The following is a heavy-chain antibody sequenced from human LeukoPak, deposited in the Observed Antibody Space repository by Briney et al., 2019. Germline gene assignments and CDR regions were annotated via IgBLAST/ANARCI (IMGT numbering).Heavy chain of an antibody. J-gene: IGHJ5*02. CDR3: ARGVPRLRGLQPNWFDP. CDR1: GYTFTSYD. CDR2: MNPNSGNM. V-gene: IGHV1-8*01. D-gene: IGHD5-24*01. Sequence: ASVKVSCKASGYTFTSYDINWVRQATGQGLEWMGWMNPNSGNMGYAQKFQGRVTMTRNTSISTAYMELSSLRSEDTAVYYCARGVPRLRGLQPNWFDPWGQGTLVTVSS.